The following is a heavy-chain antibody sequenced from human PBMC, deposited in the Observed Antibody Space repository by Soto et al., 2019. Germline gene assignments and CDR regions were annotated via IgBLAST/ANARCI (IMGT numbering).Heavy chain of an antibody. J-gene: IGHJ6*02. D-gene: IGHD6-13*01. CDR1: NGSMNDYF. V-gene: IGHV4-59*12. CDR3: ARGHRIYSSSLFFYGLDV. Sequence: TSETLSLTCTVSNGSMNDYFWSWIRQPPGKGLEWIGYIYNTRSTHYNPSLKTRVTMSLDPSSNQISLDITSVTAADTAMYFCARGHRIYSSSLFFYGLDVWGQGTTVTVSS. CDR2: IYNTRST.